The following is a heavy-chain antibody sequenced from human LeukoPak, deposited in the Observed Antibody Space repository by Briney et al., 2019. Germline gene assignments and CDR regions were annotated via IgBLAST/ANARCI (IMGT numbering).Heavy chain of an antibody. Sequence: ASVKVSCKASGYTFTNYYIHWVRRAPGQGLEWMGIINPSAGATNYAQKFQGRVTMTRDTSTTTVYMELSSLRSEDTAVYYCARAVVNYYDSKGDRPYGAFDIWGHGIMVTVSS. CDR3: ARAVVNYYDSKGDRPYGAFDI. CDR1: GYTFTNYY. D-gene: IGHD3-22*01. CDR2: INPSAGAT. V-gene: IGHV1-46*01. J-gene: IGHJ3*02.